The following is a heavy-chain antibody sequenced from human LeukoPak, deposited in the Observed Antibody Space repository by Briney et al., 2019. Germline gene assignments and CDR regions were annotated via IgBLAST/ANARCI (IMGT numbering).Heavy chain of an antibody. V-gene: IGHV1-18*01. J-gene: IGHJ5*02. D-gene: IGHD2-2*01. CDR3: ARAYCSSTSCYGNTGFDP. CDR2: ITAYNGIP. Sequence: RASVKVSCKTSGYTFITYGISWVRQAPGQGLEWMGWITAYNGIPKYAQKLQDRVTMTTDTSTSTAYMELSSLRSEDTAVYYCARAYCSSTSCYGNTGFDPWGQGTLVTVSS. CDR1: GYTFITYG.